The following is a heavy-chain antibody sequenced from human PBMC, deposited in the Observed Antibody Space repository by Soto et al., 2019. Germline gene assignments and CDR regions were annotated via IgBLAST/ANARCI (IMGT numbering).Heavy chain of an antibody. Sequence: EVQLVESGGGLVQPGGSVRLSCAASGFTLSGYWMHWVRQVPGKGLVWVSRVNSDGSMTAYADSVKGRFTISRDNAKNTLYLQMISLKADDTAVYYCARGKDQRNTQTYSYFDSWGQGTQVAVSS. D-gene: IGHD5-18*01. V-gene: IGHV3-74*01. CDR2: VNSDGSMT. CDR1: GFTLSGYW. J-gene: IGHJ4*02. CDR3: ARGKDQRNTQTYSYFDS.